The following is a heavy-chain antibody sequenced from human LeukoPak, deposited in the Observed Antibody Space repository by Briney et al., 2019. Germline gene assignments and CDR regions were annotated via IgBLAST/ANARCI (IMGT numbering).Heavy chain of an antibody. CDR3: ARTGRRGYFDF. J-gene: IGHJ2*01. CDR2: LLYRGST. CDR1: GASISDYY. V-gene: IGHV4-59*01. D-gene: IGHD1-14*01. Sequence: SETLSLTCNVSGASISDYYWSWVRQSPEKGLEWIVSLLYRGSTHYNPSLRSRVAISHDTSNNQFSLKLTSVTTADTAVYYCARTGRRGYFDFWGRGTLVTVSS.